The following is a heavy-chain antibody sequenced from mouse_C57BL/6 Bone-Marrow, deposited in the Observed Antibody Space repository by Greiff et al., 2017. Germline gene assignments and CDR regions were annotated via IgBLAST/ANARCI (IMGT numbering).Heavy chain of an antibody. CDR3: ARHEGMVTTFDY. CDR1: GFTFSSYG. Sequence: EVKVVESGGDLVKPGGSLKLSCAASGFTFSSYGMSWVRQTPDKRLEWVATISSGGSYTYYPDSVKGRFTISRDNAKNTLYLQMSSLKSEDTAMYYCARHEGMVTTFDYWGQGTTLTVSS. J-gene: IGHJ2*01. CDR2: ISSGGSYT. D-gene: IGHD2-3*01. V-gene: IGHV5-6*01.